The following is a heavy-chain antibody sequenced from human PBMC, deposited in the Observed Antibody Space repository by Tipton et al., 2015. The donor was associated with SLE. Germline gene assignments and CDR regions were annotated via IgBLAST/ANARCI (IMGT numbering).Heavy chain of an antibody. CDR3: AGQLVPYYYGMDV. D-gene: IGHD6-6*01. CDR2: IYADGTT. J-gene: IGHJ6*02. CDR1: GFTVSSGY. Sequence: SLRLSCAVSGFTVSSGYMTWVRQSPGKGLEWVSVIYADGTTYYADSVKGRFTISRHNSENTLYLQMNSLRAEDTAVYYCAGQLVPYYYGMDVWGQGTTVTVSS. V-gene: IGHV3-66*02.